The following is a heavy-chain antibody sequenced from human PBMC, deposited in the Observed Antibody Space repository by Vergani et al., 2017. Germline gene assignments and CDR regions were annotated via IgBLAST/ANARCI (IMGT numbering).Heavy chain of an antibody. CDR2: INHSGST. V-gene: IGHV4-38-2*02. J-gene: IGHJ4*02. Sequence: QVQLQESGPGLVKSSETLSLTCTVSGYSISSGYYWGWIRQPPGKGLEWIGEINHSGSTNYNPSLKSRVTISVDPSKHQFSLKRSSVTAADTAGYYCAAPDYYGSGVHRGYFDYWGQGTLVTVSS. D-gene: IGHD3-10*01. CDR3: AAPDYYGSGVHRGYFDY. CDR1: GYSISSGYY.